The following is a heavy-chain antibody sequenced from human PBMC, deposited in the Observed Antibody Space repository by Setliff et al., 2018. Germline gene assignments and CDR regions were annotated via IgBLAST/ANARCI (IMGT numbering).Heavy chain of an antibody. CDR3: VRGPGPSVVVAMPFDR. J-gene: IGHJ4*02. V-gene: IGHV1-3*01. CDR1: GYTFTDYA. Sequence: ASVKVSCKASGYTFTDYAMHWVRQAPGQRLEWMGWINPGNGNTKYSQKFQGRVTITRDTSASTAYMEVASLRSDDTAVYYCVRGPGPSVVVAMPFDRWGQGTLVTVSS. CDR2: INPGNGNT. D-gene: IGHD5-12*01.